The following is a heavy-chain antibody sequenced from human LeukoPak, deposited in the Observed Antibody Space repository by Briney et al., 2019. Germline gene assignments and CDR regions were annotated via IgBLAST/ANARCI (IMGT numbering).Heavy chain of an antibody. D-gene: IGHD2/OR15-2a*01. Sequence: GGSLRLSCVPSGSTLSTYAMHWVRQAPGKGLEWVAVISKDGSNNHYADSVKGRFSISRDNSKNTLYLQMNSLRAEDTAVYYCARDINRGNFDYWGQGTLVTVSS. CDR3: ARDINRGNFDY. J-gene: IGHJ4*02. V-gene: IGHV3-30*03. CDR1: GSTLSTYA. CDR2: ISKDGSNN.